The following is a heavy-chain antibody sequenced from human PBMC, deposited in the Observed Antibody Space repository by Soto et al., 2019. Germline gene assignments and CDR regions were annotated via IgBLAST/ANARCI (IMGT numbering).Heavy chain of an antibody. Sequence: PSETLSLTCAVYGGSFSGYYWSWIRQPPGKGLEWIGEINHSGSTNYNPSLKSRVTISVDTSKNQFSLKLSSVTAADTAVYYCARGPGYYARGPFDPWGQGTLVTVSS. CDR2: INHSGST. CDR3: ARGPGYYARGPFDP. V-gene: IGHV4-34*01. D-gene: IGHD3-10*01. CDR1: GGSFSGYY. J-gene: IGHJ5*02.